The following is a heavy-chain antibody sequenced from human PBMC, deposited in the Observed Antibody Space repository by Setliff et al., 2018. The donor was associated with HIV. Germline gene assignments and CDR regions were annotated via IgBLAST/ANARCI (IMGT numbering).Heavy chain of an antibody. CDR3: ARWGETTGIKAFDL. D-gene: IGHD1-1*01. Sequence: SETLSLTCTVSGGTIASGGHYWNWIRQPPGKGLEWIGYMHYSGRASYNPSLKSRVTTSVNTSKNQLSLNLSSVTAADTAVYYCARWGETTGIKAFDLWGQGTMVTVSS. CDR1: GGTIASGGHY. CDR2: MHYSGRA. J-gene: IGHJ3*01. V-gene: IGHV4-61*08.